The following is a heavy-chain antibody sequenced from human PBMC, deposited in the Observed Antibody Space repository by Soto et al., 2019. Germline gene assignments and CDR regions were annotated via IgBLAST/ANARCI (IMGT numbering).Heavy chain of an antibody. V-gene: IGHV3-48*03. CDR3: VREDNGSYHASFYYGMDV. CDR1: GFTFSNYE. Sequence: PGGSLRLSCATSGFTFSNYEMNWVRQAPGKGLEWVSYISSSGFTIYYADSVKGRFTISRDNAKNSLILQMDSLRVDDTAVYYCVREDNGSYHASFYYGMDVWGQGTTVTVSS. CDR2: ISSSGFTI. J-gene: IGHJ6*02. D-gene: IGHD1-26*01.